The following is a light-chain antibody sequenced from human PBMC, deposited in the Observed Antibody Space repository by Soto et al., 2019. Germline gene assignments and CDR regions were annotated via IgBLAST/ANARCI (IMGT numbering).Light chain of an antibody. CDR2: AAS. J-gene: IGKJ2*01. CDR3: LQHNSQLRT. V-gene: IGKV1-17*01. CDR1: QGVRND. Sequence: DIQMTQSPSSLSASVGDRVTITCRASQGVRNDLAWFQQKPGKAPKRLIYAASSLQSGVPSRFSGSGSGTEFTLTISSLQPEDSATYFCLQHNSQLRTFGQGNKLEI.